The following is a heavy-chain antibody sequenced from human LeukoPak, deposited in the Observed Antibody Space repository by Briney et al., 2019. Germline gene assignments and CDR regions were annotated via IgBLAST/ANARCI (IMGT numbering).Heavy chain of an antibody. D-gene: IGHD2-2*01. CDR3: ARGVVVPAATSWFDP. Sequence: PSETLSLTCSVSGGSVSSRSCHWGWIRQPPGKGLEWIGSIYYSGNTYYNPSLKSRVTISVDTSKDQFSLKLTSVTAADTAVYYCARGVVVPAATSWFDPWGQGTLVTVSS. CDR2: IYYSGNT. V-gene: IGHV4-39*01. CDR1: GGSVSSRSCH. J-gene: IGHJ5*02.